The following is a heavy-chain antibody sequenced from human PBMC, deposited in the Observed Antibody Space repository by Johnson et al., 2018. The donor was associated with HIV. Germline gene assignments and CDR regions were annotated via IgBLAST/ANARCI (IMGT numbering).Heavy chain of an antibody. CDR3: AGLPPGIARRAFDI. CDR1: GFTFNNYG. D-gene: IGHD6-13*01. CDR2: IWYDGSNK. Sequence: QVQLVESGGGVVQPGRSLRLSCAASGFTFNNYGMHWVRQAPGKGLEWVAIIWYDGSNKYYADSVKGRFTISRDNSKNTLYLQMNSLRAEDTAVYYCAGLPPGIARRAFDIWGQGTMVTVSS. J-gene: IGHJ3*02. V-gene: IGHV3-30*19.